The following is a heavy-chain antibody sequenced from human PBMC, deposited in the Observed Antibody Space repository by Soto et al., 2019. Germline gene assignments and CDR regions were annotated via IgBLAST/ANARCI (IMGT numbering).Heavy chain of an antibody. CDR1: GGSISAYY. D-gene: IGHD2-8*01. V-gene: IGHV4-59*01. Sequence: SETLSLGCTVSGGSISAYYWSWIRQPPGKGLEWIGYMYYSGSTNYNPSLKSRVTISVDTSKNQFSLKLSSVTAAETAVYYCARDIGYCSNGVCYHGGYFDHWGHGTLVT. CDR2: MYYSGST. J-gene: IGHJ4*01. CDR3: ARDIGYCSNGVCYHGGYFDH.